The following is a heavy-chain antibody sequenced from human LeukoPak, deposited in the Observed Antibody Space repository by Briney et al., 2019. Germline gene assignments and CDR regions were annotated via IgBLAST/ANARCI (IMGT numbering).Heavy chain of an antibody. D-gene: IGHD2-21*01. CDR1: GGSFSGYY. CDR3: ARAYCGGDCYYRAFDI. V-gene: IGHV4-34*01. J-gene: IGHJ3*02. Sequence: PSETLSLTCAVYGGSFSGYYWSWIRQPPGKGLEWIGEINHSGSTNYNPSLKSRVTISVDTSKIQFSLKLSSVTAADTAVYYCARAYCGGDCYYRAFDIWGQGTMVTVSS. CDR2: INHSGST.